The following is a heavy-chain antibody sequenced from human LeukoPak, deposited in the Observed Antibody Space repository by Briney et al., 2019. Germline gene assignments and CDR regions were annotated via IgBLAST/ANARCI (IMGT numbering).Heavy chain of an antibody. CDR1: GFTVSGYW. D-gene: IGHD5-24*01. CDR2: ISSSDGTT. CDR3: TKVKRTDGYNFYDY. V-gene: IGHV3-23*01. Sequence: GGSLRLSCAASGFTVSGYWMHWVRQAPGKGLEWVSVISSSDGTTYYADSVKGRFTISRDNSKNTLYLQMNSLRVEDTAVYYCTKVKRTDGYNFYDYWGQGILVSVSS. J-gene: IGHJ4*02.